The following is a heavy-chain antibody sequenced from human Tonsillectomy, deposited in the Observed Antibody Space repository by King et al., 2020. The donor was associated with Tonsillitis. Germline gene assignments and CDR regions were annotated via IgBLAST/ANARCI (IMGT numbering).Heavy chain of an antibody. CDR3: AKSPYDYLWGSHRPETYYFDS. D-gene: IGHD3-16*02. CDR2: VYHSGNT. Sequence: QLQESGPRLVKPSETLSLSCSVSRYSITSGYSWGWIRQPPGKALEWIATVYHSGNTYYNPSLNSRVSISVDTSQNQFSLNLTAVTVADTAIYYCAKSPYDYLWGSHRPETYYFDSWGQGTLVTVSA. J-gene: IGHJ4*02. CDR1: RYSITSGYS. V-gene: IGHV4-38-2*01.